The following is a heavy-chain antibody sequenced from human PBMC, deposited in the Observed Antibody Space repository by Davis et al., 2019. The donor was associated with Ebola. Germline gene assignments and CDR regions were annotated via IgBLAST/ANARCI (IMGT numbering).Heavy chain of an antibody. D-gene: IGHD1-1*01. J-gene: IGHJ5*02. CDR1: GFTFNNYA. CDR3: AGDPNWESGS. Sequence: GESLKISCSAPGFTFNNYAMHWVRQAPGRGLDFVSGINDNGGTTHYADSVKGRFSISRDNSKNILYLQMDSLRIEDTAQYYCAGDPNWESGSWGQGTLVSVSS. CDR2: INDNGGTT. V-gene: IGHV3-64*04.